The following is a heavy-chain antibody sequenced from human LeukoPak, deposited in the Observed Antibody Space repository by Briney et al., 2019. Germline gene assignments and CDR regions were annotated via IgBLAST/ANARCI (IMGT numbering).Heavy chain of an antibody. V-gene: IGHV3-23*01. CDR2: ISSSGSDT. Sequence: GGSLRLSCAASGFTFSSYAMSWVRQAPGKGLEWVSTISSSGSDTYYADSVKGRFTISRDSSKNTVYLQMDSLRAEDTAVYYCVRLRRNSDRSYYYYYYDSWGQGILVTVSS. CDR1: GFTFSSYA. J-gene: IGHJ5*01. D-gene: IGHD3-10*01. CDR3: VRLRRNSDRSYYYYYYDS.